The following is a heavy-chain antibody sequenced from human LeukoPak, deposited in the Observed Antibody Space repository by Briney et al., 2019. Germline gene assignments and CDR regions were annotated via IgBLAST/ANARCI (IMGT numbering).Heavy chain of an antibody. V-gene: IGHV1-69*06. CDR3: ARDNSVDDNAWWFDP. D-gene: IGHD3-22*01. J-gene: IGHJ5*02. Sequence: SVKVSCKASGGTFSSYAISWVRQAPGQGLEWMGGIIPIFGTANYAQKFQGRVTITADKSTSTAYMELSSLRSEDTAVYYCARDNSVDDNAWWFDPWGQGTLVTVSS. CDR2: IIPIFGTA. CDR1: GGTFSSYA.